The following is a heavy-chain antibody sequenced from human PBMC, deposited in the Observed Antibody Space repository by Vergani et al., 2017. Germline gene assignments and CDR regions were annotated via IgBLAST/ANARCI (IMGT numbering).Heavy chain of an antibody. CDR1: GGTFSSYT. J-gene: IGHJ6*02. D-gene: IGHD1-26*01. V-gene: IGHV1-69*02. CDR3: AGCATIVGATDYYYYGMDV. Sequence: QVQLVQSGAEVKKPGSSVKVSCKASGGTFSSYTIRWVRQAPGQGLEWMGRIIPILGIANYAQKFQGRVTITADKSTSTAYMRLSSLRSEDTAVYYCAGCATIVGATDYYYYGMDVWGQGTTVTVSS. CDR2: IIPILGIA.